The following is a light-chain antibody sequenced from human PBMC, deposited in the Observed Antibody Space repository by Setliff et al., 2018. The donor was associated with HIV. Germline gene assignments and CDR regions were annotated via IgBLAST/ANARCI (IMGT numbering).Light chain of an antibody. V-gene: IGLV2-14*03. CDR3: AAWDDSLNGYV. Sequence: QSVLTQPASVSGSPGQSITISCTGTSSDIGGYNYVSWYQQHPGKAPKLVIYDVKDRPSGVSNRFSGSKSGTSASLVISGLQSEDESEYYCAAWDDSLNGYVFGTGTKV. CDR1: SSDIGGYNY. J-gene: IGLJ1*01. CDR2: DVK.